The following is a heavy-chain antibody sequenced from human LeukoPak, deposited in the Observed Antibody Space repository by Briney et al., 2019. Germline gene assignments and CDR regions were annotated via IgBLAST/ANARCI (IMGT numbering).Heavy chain of an antibody. CDR2: IIPIFGTA. V-gene: IGHV1-69*13. J-gene: IGHJ4*02. CDR1: GGTFSSYA. Sequence: GASVKVSCKASGGTFSSYAISWVRQAPGQGLEWMGGIIPIFGTANYAQKFQGRVTITADESTSTAYMELSSLRSEDTAVYYCAREIGRGYDSSGNYWGQGTLSPSPQ. CDR3: AREIGRGYDSSGNY. D-gene: IGHD3-22*01.